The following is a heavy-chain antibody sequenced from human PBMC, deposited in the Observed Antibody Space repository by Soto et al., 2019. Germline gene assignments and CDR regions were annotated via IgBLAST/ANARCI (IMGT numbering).Heavy chain of an antibody. CDR2: IHHSGST. CDR1: GGSFSGYY. Sequence: SETRSLTCAGYGGSFSGYYWNWIRQPPGKGLEWIGEIHHSGSTNYKPSLKSRVTISVDTSKNQFSLELRSVTAADTAVYYCASYGSGSYYNGYYFDYWGQGTLVTVS. CDR3: ASYGSGSYYNGYYFDY. V-gene: IGHV4-34*01. J-gene: IGHJ4*02. D-gene: IGHD3-10*01.